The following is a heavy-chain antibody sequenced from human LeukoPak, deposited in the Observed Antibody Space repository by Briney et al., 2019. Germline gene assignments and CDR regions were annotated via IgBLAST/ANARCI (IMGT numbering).Heavy chain of an antibody. CDR3: AKGFYYDSSGYPFFDY. CDR2: IQYDGSNK. V-gene: IGHV3-30*02. J-gene: IGHJ4*02. Sequence: GGSLRLSCAASGFTFSSYGMHWVRQAPGKGLEWVAFIQYDGSNKYYADSVKGRFTISRDNSKNTLYLQMNSLRAEDTAVYYCAKGFYYDSSGYPFFDYWGKGTLVTVSS. D-gene: IGHD3-22*01. CDR1: GFTFSSYG.